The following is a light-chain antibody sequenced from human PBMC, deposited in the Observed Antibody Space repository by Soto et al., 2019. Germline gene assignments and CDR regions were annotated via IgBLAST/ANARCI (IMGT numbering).Light chain of an antibody. CDR1: SSDVGGYKY. V-gene: IGLV2-14*01. J-gene: IGLJ3*02. CDR3: SSYTSSSTLV. Sequence: QSALTQPASVSGSPGQSITISCTGTSSDVGGYKYVSWYQQEPGKAPKLMIYEVSNRPSGVSNRFSGSKSGNTASLTISGLQAEDEADYYCSSYTSSSTLVFGRGTQLTVL. CDR2: EVS.